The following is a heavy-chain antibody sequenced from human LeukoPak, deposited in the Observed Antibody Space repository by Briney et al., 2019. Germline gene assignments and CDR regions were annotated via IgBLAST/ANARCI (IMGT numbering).Heavy chain of an antibody. CDR2: ISAYSGST. J-gene: IGHJ6*02. V-gene: IGHV1-18*01. D-gene: IGHD2-8*01. CDR1: TYTFTSYG. CDR3: ARHGAYTNGYELKNYYPYYVDV. Sequence: GGSVKLSCTASTYTFTSYGASWVRQAPGQGLEWMGWISAYSGSTNYTQKVQGRVTMTTDTSTSTAYMELKSLRSDDTAVYYCARHGAYTNGYELKNYYPYYVDVWGQGTTLTVSS.